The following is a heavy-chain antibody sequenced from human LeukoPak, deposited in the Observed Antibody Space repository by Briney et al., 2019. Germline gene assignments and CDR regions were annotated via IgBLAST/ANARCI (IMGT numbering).Heavy chain of an antibody. D-gene: IGHD5-18*01. CDR1: GFTFSSYA. CDR2: ISYDGSNK. J-gene: IGHJ5*02. CDR3: AKVGRQLANWFDP. Sequence: PGGSLRLSCAASGFTFSSYAMHWVRQAPGKGLEWVAVISYDGSNKYYADSVKGRFTISRDNSRNTLYLQMNSLRAEDTAVYYCAKVGRQLANWFDPWGQGTLVTVSS. V-gene: IGHV3-30-3*01.